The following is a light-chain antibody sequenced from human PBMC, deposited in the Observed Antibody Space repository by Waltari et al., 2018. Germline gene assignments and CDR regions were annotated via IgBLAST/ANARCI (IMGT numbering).Light chain of an antibody. V-gene: IGLV2-11*01. CDR2: DVS. Sequence: QSALTQPSSVSGSPGQSVTISCTGTSSAVGGYNYVSWYQQHPGKAPKLMIYDVSKRPSGVPDRFSGSKSGNTASLTISGLQAEDEADYYCCSYAGSYVVFGGGTKLTVL. CDR1: SSAVGGYNY. CDR3: CSYAGSYVV. J-gene: IGLJ2*01.